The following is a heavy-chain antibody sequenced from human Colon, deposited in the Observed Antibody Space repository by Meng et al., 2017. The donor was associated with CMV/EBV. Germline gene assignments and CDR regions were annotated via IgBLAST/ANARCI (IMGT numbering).Heavy chain of an antibody. CDR3: ARGSQSKRLLDY. V-gene: IGHV1-2*02. CDR1: GYAFIDYY. D-gene: IGHD1-26*01. J-gene: IGHJ4*02. Sequence: ASVKVSCKASGYAFIDYYIHWVRQAPGQSLEWMGWMNSDAGNTVYAPQFRGRVTMTRDTSINTAYMELRSLKSDDTAVYYCARGSQSKRLLDYWGQGTLVTVSS. CDR2: MNSDAGNT.